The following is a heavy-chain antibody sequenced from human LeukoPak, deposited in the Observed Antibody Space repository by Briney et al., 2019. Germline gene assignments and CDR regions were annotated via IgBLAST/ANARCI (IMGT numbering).Heavy chain of an antibody. CDR3: ATSLTMFDY. CDR2: IKEDGIVK. CDR1: GFTFSRYW. D-gene: IGHD3-10*01. Sequence: GGSLRLSCAASGFTFSRYWMSWVRQAPGKGLEWVANIKEDGIVKYYVESVKGRFTISRDDAKNSLYLQMNSLRAEDTAVYYCATSLTMFDYWGEGTLVTVSS. V-gene: IGHV3-7*02. J-gene: IGHJ4*02.